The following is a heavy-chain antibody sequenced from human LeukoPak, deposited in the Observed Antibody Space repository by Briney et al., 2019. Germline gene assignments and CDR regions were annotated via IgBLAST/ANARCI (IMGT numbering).Heavy chain of an antibody. CDR1: GFTFGDYA. CDR3: TRGNGYGSGWYVDY. Sequence: GGSLRLSCTASGFTFGDYAVSWARQAPGKGLEWVGFIRSKAYGGTTEYGASVKDRFTISRDDSKSIAYLQMNSLRTEDTAVYYCTRGNGYGSGWYVDYWGQGTLVTVSS. D-gene: IGHD6-19*01. J-gene: IGHJ4*02. V-gene: IGHV3-49*04. CDR2: IRSKAYGGTT.